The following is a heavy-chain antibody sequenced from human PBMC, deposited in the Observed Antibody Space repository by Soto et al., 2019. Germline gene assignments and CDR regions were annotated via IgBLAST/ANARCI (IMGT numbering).Heavy chain of an antibody. CDR1: GLTFTSYG. V-gene: IGHV3-30*03. CDR2: ILHDGSAE. Sequence: GGSLRLSCAASGLTFTSYGMHWVRQAPGKGLEWMALILHDGSAEYYADSVKGRFTISRDNSKNTLYLQMNSLRAEDTAVYYCARSRDGYSFYFYYGMDGWGQGTTVTVSS. J-gene: IGHJ6*02. CDR3: ARSRDGYSFYFYYGMDG. D-gene: IGHD4-4*01.